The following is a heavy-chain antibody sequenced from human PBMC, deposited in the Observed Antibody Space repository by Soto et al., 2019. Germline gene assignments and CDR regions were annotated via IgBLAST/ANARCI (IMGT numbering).Heavy chain of an antibody. D-gene: IGHD2-2*01. Sequence: SQTLSLTCAISGDSVSSNSAAWNWIRQSPSRGLEWLGRTYYRSKWYNDCAVSVKSRITINPDTSKNQFSLQLNSVTPEDTAVYYCARDFPPSYCSSTSCHLNYYYYYGMDVWGQGTTVTVSS. CDR1: GDSVSSNSAA. CDR2: TYYRSKWYN. V-gene: IGHV6-1*01. J-gene: IGHJ6*02. CDR3: ARDFPPSYCSSTSCHLNYYYYYGMDV.